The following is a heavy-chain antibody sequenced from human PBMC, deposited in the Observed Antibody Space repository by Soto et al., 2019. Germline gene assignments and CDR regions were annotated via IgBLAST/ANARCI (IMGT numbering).Heavy chain of an antibody. D-gene: IGHD5-12*01. V-gene: IGHV3-30*18. CDR2: ISYDGSNK. J-gene: IGHJ6*02. CDR1: GFTFSSYG. CDR3: AKDEDIVATILLGGMDV. Sequence: HPGGSLRLSCAASGFTFSSYGMHWVRQAPGKGLEWVAVISYDGSNKYYADSVKGRFTISRDNSKNTLYLQMNSLRAEDTSVYYCAKDEDIVATILLGGMDVWGQGTTVTVSS.